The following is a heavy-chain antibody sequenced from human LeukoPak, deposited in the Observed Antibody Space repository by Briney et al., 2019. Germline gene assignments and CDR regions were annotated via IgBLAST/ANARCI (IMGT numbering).Heavy chain of an antibody. V-gene: IGHV3-7*01. CDR1: GFTFSGYW. J-gene: IGHJ4*02. CDR2: INLHGSVI. D-gene: IGHD3-22*01. Sequence: PGGSLRLSCAASGFTFSGYWMSWIRQAPGQGLEWVANINLHGSVIHYVDSVKGRFTISRDNAKNLLYLQMNYLRAEDTALYYCATSDDSSGSDWGQGTLVTVSS. CDR3: ATSDDSSGSD.